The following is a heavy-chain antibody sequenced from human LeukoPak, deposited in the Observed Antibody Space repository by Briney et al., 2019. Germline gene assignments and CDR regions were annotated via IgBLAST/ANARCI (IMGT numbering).Heavy chain of an antibody. J-gene: IGHJ4*02. Sequence: ASVKVSCKASGYTFTNNYLHWARQAPGQGLEWMGMIYPRDGSTSYAQNFQGRVTVARDTSTTTVHMELRGLRSEDTAVYYCARDQEGFDYWGQGTVVTVSS. CDR2: IYPRDGST. CDR3: ARDQEGFDY. V-gene: IGHV1-46*01. CDR1: GYTFTNNY.